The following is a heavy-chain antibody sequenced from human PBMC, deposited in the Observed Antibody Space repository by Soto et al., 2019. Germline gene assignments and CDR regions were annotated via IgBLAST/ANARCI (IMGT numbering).Heavy chain of an antibody. CDR2: ISRDGSST. V-gene: IGHV3-74*01. Sequence: EVQLVESGGGLVQPGGSLRLSCAGSGLTFSNYWIHWVRQAPGQGLAWVSRISRDGSSTTYADSVKGRFTISRDFAKNTVYLQMNSLRAEDTAVYYGAGASSGYACYCDYWGQGTLVTVSS. CDR1: GLTFSNYW. D-gene: IGHD5-12*01. CDR3: AGASSGYACYCDY. J-gene: IGHJ4*02.